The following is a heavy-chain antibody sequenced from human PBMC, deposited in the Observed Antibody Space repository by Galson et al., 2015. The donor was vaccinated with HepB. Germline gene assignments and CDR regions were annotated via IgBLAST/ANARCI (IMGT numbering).Heavy chain of an antibody. D-gene: IGHD3-3*01. CDR3: TTVRTICGVVN. V-gene: IGHV3-15*01. Sequence: SLRLSCAASGFTFSNAWMSWVRQAPGKGLEWVGRIKSKTDGGTTDYAAPVNGRFTISRDDSKNTLYLQMNSLKTEDTAVYYCTTVRTICGVVNWGQGTLVTVSS. CDR1: GFTFSNAW. J-gene: IGHJ4*02. CDR2: IKSKTDGGTT.